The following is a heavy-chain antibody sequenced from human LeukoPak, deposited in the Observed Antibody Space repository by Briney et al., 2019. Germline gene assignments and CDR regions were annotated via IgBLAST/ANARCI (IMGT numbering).Heavy chain of an antibody. CDR3: AELGITMIGGV. J-gene: IGHJ6*04. D-gene: IGHD3-10*02. V-gene: IGHV3-21*01. Sequence: GGSLRLSCAASGFTFSSYSMNWVRQAPGKGLEWVSSISSSSSYIYYADSVKGRFTISRDNARNSLFLQMNSLRAEDTAVYYCAELGITMIGGVWGKGTTVTISS. CDR2: ISSSSSYI. CDR1: GFTFSSYS.